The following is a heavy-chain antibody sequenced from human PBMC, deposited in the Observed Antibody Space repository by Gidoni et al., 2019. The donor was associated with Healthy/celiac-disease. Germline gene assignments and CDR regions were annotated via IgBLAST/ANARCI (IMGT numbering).Heavy chain of an antibody. CDR1: GGSISSGDYY. CDR2: IYYSGST. V-gene: IGHV4-30-4*01. J-gene: IGHJ6*02. Sequence: QVQLQESGPGLVKPSQTLSLTYTVSGGSISSGDYYWSWIRQPPGKGLEWIGYIYYSGSTYYNPSLKSRVTISVDTSKNQFSLKLSSVTAADTAVYYCARGPFVVVVAAPVYGMDVWGQGTTVTVSS. CDR3: ARGPFVVVVAAPVYGMDV. D-gene: IGHD2-15*01.